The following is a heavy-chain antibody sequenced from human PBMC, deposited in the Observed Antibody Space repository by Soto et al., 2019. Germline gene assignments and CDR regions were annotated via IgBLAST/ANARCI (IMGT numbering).Heavy chain of an antibody. CDR3: AKRRGAGGHFDY. CDR2: VSIGGST. Sequence: WWSLRLSCSAPVFTFSSYAMGWFRQGPGKGLEWVAVVSIGGSTHYADSVRGRFTISRDNSKNTLSLQMNSLTAEDTAVYFCAKRRGAGGHFDYWGQGALVTVSS. V-gene: IGHV3-23*01. J-gene: IGHJ4*02. CDR1: VFTFSSYA. D-gene: IGHD2-15*01.